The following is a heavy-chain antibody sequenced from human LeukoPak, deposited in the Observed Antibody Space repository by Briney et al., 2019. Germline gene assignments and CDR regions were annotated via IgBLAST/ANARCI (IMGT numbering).Heavy chain of an antibody. D-gene: IGHD6-6*01. Sequence: GGSLRLSCAVSGFTFSSYSMNWVRQAPGKGLEWVSYISSSSSTIYYADSVKGRFTISRDNAKNSLYLQTNSLRAEDTAVYYCARESSSADYYYYMDVWGKGTTVTVSS. CDR2: ISSSSSTI. V-gene: IGHV3-48*01. J-gene: IGHJ6*03. CDR1: GFTFSSYS. CDR3: ARESSSADYYYYMDV.